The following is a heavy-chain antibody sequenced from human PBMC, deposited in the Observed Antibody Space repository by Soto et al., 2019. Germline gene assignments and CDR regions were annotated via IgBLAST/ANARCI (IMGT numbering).Heavy chain of an antibody. Sequence: GGSLRLSCAASGFTFSSYAMSWVRQAPGKGLEWVSAISGSGGSTYYAESVKGRFTISRDNSKNTLYLQMNSLRAEDTAVYYCAKVCYDFWSGSNCWFDPWGQGTLVTVSS. D-gene: IGHD3-3*01. CDR2: ISGSGGST. J-gene: IGHJ5*02. CDR1: GFTFSSYA. CDR3: AKVCYDFWSGSNCWFDP. V-gene: IGHV3-23*01.